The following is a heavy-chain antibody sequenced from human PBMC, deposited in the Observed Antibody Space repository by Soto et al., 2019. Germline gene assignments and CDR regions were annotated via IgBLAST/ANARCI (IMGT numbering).Heavy chain of an antibody. V-gene: IGHV1-18*01. Sequence: ASVKVSCKASGYTFTSYGISWVRQAPGQGLEWMGWISAYNGNTNYAQKLQGRVTMTTDTSTSTAYMELRSLRSDDTAVYYCARVSSYYDSSGYYYWVGAFDIWGQGTMVTVSS. CDR2: ISAYNGNT. D-gene: IGHD3-22*01. CDR1: GYTFTSYG. CDR3: ARVSSYYDSSGYYYWVGAFDI. J-gene: IGHJ3*02.